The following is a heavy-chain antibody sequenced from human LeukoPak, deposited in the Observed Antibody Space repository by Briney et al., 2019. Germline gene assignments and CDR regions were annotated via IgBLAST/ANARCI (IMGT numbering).Heavy chain of an antibody. CDR2: ISGSGDST. Sequence: GGSLRLSCAASGFTFSKYAMRWVRQAPGKGLEWVSGISGSGDSTYYADSVKGRFTISRDNSKNTLYLQMNSLRADDTAVYYCARRSGIAVAGAFDYWGQGTLVTVSS. CDR1: GFTFSKYA. D-gene: IGHD6-19*01. V-gene: IGHV3-23*01. CDR3: ARRSGIAVAGAFDY. J-gene: IGHJ4*02.